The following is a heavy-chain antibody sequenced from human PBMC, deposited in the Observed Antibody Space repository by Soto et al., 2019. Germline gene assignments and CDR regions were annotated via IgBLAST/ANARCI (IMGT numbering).Heavy chain of an antibody. CDR1: GLPFSSYA. CDR2: ISGSGGST. D-gene: IGHD6-13*01. CDR3: AKCRGIYSSSWPFDY. J-gene: IGHJ4*02. Sequence: PGGSLRVSCAASGLPFSSYAMSWVRQAPGKGLEWVSAISGSGGSTYYADSVKGRFTISRDNSKNTLYLQMNSLRAEDTAVYYCAKCRGIYSSSWPFDYWGQGTLVTVSS. V-gene: IGHV3-23*01.